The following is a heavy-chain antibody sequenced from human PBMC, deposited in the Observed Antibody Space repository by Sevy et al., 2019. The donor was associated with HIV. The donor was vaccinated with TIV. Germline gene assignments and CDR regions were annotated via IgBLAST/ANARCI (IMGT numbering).Heavy chain of an antibody. Sequence: GGSLRLSCAAPGFTFSSYAMHWVRQAPGKGLEWVAVISYDGSNKYYADSVKGRFTISRDNSKNTLYLQMTSLRAEDTAVYYCARSFGRTIFGVVDDAFDIWGQGTMVTVSS. CDR2: ISYDGSNK. CDR1: GFTFSSYA. CDR3: ARSFGRTIFGVVDDAFDI. V-gene: IGHV3-30*04. D-gene: IGHD3-3*01. J-gene: IGHJ3*02.